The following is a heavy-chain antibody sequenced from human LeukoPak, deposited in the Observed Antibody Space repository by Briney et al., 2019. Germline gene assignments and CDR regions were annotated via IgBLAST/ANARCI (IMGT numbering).Heavy chain of an antibody. Sequence: SETLSLTCAVSGGSISSGGYSWSWIRQPPGKGLGWIGYIYHSGSTYYNPSLKSRVTISVDRSKNQFSLKLSSVTAADTAVYYCARGAYGSGSYYFDYWGQGTLVTVSS. D-gene: IGHD3-10*01. CDR3: ARGAYGSGSYYFDY. J-gene: IGHJ4*02. CDR1: GGSISSGGYS. V-gene: IGHV4-30-2*01. CDR2: IYHSGST.